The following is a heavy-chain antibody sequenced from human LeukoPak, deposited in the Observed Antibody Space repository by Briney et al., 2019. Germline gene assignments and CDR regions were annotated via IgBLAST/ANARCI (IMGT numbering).Heavy chain of an antibody. CDR2: INHSGST. CDR3: ARHPVFRFLGYAFDI. Sequence: PSETLSLTCAVYGGSFSGYYWSWIRQPPGKGLEWIGEINHSGSTNYNPSLKSRVTISVDTSKNQFSLKLSSVTAADTAVYYCARHPVFRFLGYAFDIWGQGTMVTVSS. V-gene: IGHV4-34*01. D-gene: IGHD3-3*01. J-gene: IGHJ3*02. CDR1: GGSFSGYY.